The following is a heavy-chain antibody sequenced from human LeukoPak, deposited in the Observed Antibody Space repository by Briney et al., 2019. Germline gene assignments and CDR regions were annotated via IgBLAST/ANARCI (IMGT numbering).Heavy chain of an antibody. CDR3: ATEYYDILTDTGGAFDI. D-gene: IGHD3-9*01. CDR2: INPNSGGT. Sequence: GASVKVSCKASGYTFTGYYMHWVRQAPGQGLEWMGWINPNSGGTNYAQKFQGRVTMTRDTSISTAYMELSRLRSDDTAVYYCATEYYDILTDTGGAFDIWGQGTMVTVSS. V-gene: IGHV1-2*02. CDR1: GYTFTGYY. J-gene: IGHJ3*02.